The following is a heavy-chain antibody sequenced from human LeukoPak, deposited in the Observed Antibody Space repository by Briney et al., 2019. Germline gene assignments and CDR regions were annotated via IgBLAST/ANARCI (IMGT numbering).Heavy chain of an antibody. D-gene: IGHD6-25*01. V-gene: IGHV3-21*01. J-gene: IGHJ5*02. CDR2: ISSSSSYI. CDR1: GFTFSSYA. Sequence: GGSLRLSCAASGFTFSSYAMSWVRQAPGKGLEWVSSISSSSSYIYYADSVKGRFTISRDNAKNSLYLQMNSLRAEDTAVYYCARSLGQRDWFDPWGQGTLVTVSS. CDR3: ARSLGQRDWFDP.